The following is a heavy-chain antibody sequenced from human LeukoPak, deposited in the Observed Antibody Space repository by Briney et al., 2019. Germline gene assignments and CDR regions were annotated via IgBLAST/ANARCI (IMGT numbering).Heavy chain of an antibody. V-gene: IGHV4-30-4*08. CDR3: ARAQWWELFTFDI. Sequence: PSETLSLTCTVSGASISSGSYYWGWIRQPPGKGLEWIRYIYYSGSTYYNPSLKSRVTISVDTSKNQFSLKLSSVTAADTAVYYCARAQWWELFTFDIWGQGTMVTVSS. J-gene: IGHJ3*02. CDR1: GASISSGSYY. D-gene: IGHD1-26*01. CDR2: IYYSGST.